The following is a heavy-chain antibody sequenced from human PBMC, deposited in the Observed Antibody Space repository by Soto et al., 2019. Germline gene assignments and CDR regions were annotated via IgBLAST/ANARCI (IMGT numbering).Heavy chain of an antibody. CDR2: TYHRGST. CDR1: GVSISSYF. CDR3: ARIGGYHGPLDY. D-gene: IGHD6-25*01. J-gene: IGHJ4*02. V-gene: IGHV4-59*01. Sequence: TLSLTCSVSGVSISSYFGSWIRQAPGRGLEWIGYTYHRGSTNYSPSLKSRVAISLDTSENQFSLKVNSVTAADTAVYYCARIGGYHGPLDYWGQGTPVTASS.